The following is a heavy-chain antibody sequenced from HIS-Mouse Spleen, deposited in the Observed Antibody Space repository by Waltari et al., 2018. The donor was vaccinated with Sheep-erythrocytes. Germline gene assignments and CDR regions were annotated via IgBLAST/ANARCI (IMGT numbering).Heavy chain of an antibody. Sequence: EVQLVESGGGLVKPGGSLRLSCAASGFTFSSYSMNWVRQAPGNGREGVSSISSSSSYIYYADSVKGRFTISRDNAKNSLYLQMNSLRAEDTAVYYCARVASGATFDYWGQGTLVTVSS. CDR1: GFTFSSYS. D-gene: IGHD1-26*01. V-gene: IGHV3-21*01. CDR2: ISSSSSYI. CDR3: ARVASGATFDY. J-gene: IGHJ4*02.